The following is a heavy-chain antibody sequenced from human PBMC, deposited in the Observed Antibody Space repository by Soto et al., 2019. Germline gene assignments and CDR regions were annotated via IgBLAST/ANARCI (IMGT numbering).Heavy chain of an antibody. J-gene: IGHJ4*02. CDR2: IGGSVTGGGT. Sequence: PGGSLRLSCAASGFTFSNYVMTWVRQAPGKGLEWVSAIGGSVTGGGTYYADSVKGRFTISRDNSKNTLYLQVNSLRAEDTAVYYCARVSNFAGTTWVFDYWGQGTLVTVSS. V-gene: IGHV3-23*01. D-gene: IGHD1-7*01. CDR1: GFTFSNYV. CDR3: ARVSNFAGTTWVFDY.